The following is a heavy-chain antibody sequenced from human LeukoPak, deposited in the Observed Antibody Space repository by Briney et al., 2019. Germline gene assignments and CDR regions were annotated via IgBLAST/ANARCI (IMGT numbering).Heavy chain of an antibody. CDR2: IYYSGST. CDR1: GGSISSSSYY. CDR3: ARHNPCAGDCYPPGYYYYMDV. V-gene: IGHV4-39*01. D-gene: IGHD2-21*02. J-gene: IGHJ6*03. Sequence: SETLSLTCTVSGGSISSSSYYWGWIRQPPGKGLEGIGNIYYSGSTYYNPSLKSRVTISVDTPKNQFSLKLRSVTAADTAVYYCARHNPCAGDCYPPGYYYYMDVWGKGTTVTISS.